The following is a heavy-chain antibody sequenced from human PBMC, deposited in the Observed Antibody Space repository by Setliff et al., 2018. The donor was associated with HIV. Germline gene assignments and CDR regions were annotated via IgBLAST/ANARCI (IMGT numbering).Heavy chain of an antibody. J-gene: IGHJ6*03. CDR2: IIPALHLA. CDR3: ARCAPGPYGESVHYYYNMDV. V-gene: IGHV1-69*10. D-gene: IGHD2-21*01. CDR1: GGTFNSHV. Sequence: SVKVSCKTSGGTFNSHVISWVRQAPGQGLAWMGGIIPALHLANYAQNFQARVTITADESTSTVNMELSSLRSEDTAVYYCARCAPGPYGESVHYYYNMDVWGKGTTVTVSS.